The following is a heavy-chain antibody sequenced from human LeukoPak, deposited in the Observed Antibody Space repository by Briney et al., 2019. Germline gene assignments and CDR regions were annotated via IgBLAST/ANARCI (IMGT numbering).Heavy chain of an antibody. V-gene: IGHV3-30*04. CDR1: GFTFSTYA. CDR2: ISYDA. Sequence: GGSLRLSCAASGFTFSTYALHWVRQAPGKGLEWVAVISYDAYYADSVEGRFTISRDNSKNTLYLQMNSLRAEDTAVYFCARSVGSGRFDYWGQGTLVTVSS. J-gene: IGHJ4*02. CDR3: ARSVGSGRFDY. D-gene: IGHD6-19*01.